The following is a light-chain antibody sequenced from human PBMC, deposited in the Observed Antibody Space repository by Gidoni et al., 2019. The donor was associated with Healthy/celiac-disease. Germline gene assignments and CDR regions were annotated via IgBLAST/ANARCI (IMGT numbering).Light chain of an antibody. V-gene: IGLV1-47*01. CDR3: AAWDDSLSGQV. CDR2: RNN. CDR1: SSNIGSNY. J-gene: IGLJ1*01. Sequence: QSVLTQPPSASGTPGQRVTISCSGSSSNIGSNYVYWYQQHPGTAPKLPIYRNNQRPSGVPDRFSGSKSGTSASLAISGLRSEDEADYYCAAWDDSLSGQVFGTGTKVTVL.